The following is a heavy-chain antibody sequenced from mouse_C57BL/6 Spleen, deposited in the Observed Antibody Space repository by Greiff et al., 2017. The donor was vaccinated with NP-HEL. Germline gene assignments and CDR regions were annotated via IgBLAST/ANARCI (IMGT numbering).Heavy chain of an antibody. Sequence: VKVVESGAELARPGASVKLSCKASGYTFTSYGISWVKQRTGQGLEWIGEIYPRSGNTYYNEKFKGKATLTADKSSSTAYMELRSLTSEDSAVYFCAREGGSSYVSYAMDYWGQGTSVTVSS. CDR3: AREGGSSYVSYAMDY. CDR1: GYTFTSYG. CDR2: IYPRSGNT. D-gene: IGHD1-1*01. J-gene: IGHJ4*01. V-gene: IGHV1-81*01.